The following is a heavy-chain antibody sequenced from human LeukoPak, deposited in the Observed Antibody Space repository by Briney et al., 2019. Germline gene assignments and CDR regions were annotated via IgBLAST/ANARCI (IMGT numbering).Heavy chain of an antibody. Sequence: SETLSLTCIVSGGSICSSGYYWDWIRQPPGKGLEWIGNFYYTGSTYYNPSLKSRITISVDTSKNQFSLKLRSVTAADTAVYYCARHSRSGYGDYESAFDIWGQGTMVTVSS. J-gene: IGHJ3*02. CDR2: FYYTGST. D-gene: IGHD5-12*01. CDR1: GGSICSSGYY. CDR3: ARHSRSGYGDYESAFDI. V-gene: IGHV4-39*01.